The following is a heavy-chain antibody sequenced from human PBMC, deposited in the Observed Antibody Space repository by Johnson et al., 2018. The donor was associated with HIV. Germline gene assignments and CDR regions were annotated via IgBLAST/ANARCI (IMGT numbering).Heavy chain of an antibody. Sequence: VQLVESGGGLVQPGGSLRLSCAASGFTFSSYWMSWVRQAPGKGLEWMANIKQDGSEKYYVDSVRGRFTISSDNAKNSLYLQMNSLRAEDTAVYYCARAPDLDAFDIWGQGTMVTVSS. CDR3: ARAPDLDAFDI. J-gene: IGHJ3*02. D-gene: IGHD1-14*01. CDR2: IKQDGSEK. CDR1: GFTFSSYW. V-gene: IGHV3-7*05.